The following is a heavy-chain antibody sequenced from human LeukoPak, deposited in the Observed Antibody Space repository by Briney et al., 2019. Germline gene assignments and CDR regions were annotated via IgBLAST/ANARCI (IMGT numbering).Heavy chain of an antibody. CDR1: GGSITSGSDY. V-gene: IGHV4-39*01. CDR3: ARHFHGAAAGTLAGWFDP. D-gene: IGHD6-13*01. CDR2: FHSSGST. Sequence: SETLSLTCTVSGGSITSGSDYWGWIRQPPGKGLEWIGSFHSSGSTYYNPSLKSRVTRSVDTSKNQFSLNLSSVTAADTAVYYCARHFHGAAAGTLAGWFDPWGQGTLVTVSS. J-gene: IGHJ5*02.